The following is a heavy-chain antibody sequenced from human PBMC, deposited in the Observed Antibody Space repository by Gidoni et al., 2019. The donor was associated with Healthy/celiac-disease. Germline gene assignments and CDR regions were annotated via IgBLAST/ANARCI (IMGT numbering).Heavy chain of an antibody. V-gene: IGHV3-48*02. D-gene: IGHD5-18*01. J-gene: IGHJ4*02. CDR2: ISSSSSTI. Sequence: EVQLVESGGGLVQPGGSLRLSCAASGFTFSSYSMNWVRQAPGKGLEWVSYISSSSSTIYYADSVKGRFTISRDNAKNSLYLQMNSLRDEDTAVYYCARGRVDTAMVIYDYWGQGTLVTVSS. CDR1: GFTFSSYS. CDR3: ARGRVDTAMVIYDY.